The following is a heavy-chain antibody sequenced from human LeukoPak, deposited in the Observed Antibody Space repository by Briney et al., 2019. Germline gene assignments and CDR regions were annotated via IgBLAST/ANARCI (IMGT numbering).Heavy chain of an antibody. CDR2: IIPILGIA. Sequence: SVKVSCKASGGTFSSYAISWVRQAPGQGLEWMGRIIPILGIANYAQKFQGRVTITADKSTSTAYMELSSLRSEDTAVYYCARGGGDIVVVPAAARPFDYWGQGTLVTVSS. CDR3: ARGGGDIVVVPAAARPFDY. J-gene: IGHJ4*02. V-gene: IGHV1-69*04. D-gene: IGHD2-2*01. CDR1: GGTFSSYA.